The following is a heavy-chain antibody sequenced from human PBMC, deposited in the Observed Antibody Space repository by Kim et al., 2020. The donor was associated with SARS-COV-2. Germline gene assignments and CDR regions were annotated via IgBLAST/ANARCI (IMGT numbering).Heavy chain of an antibody. CDR2: YT. D-gene: IGHD4-17*01. CDR3: ARGYGDYFDY. J-gene: IGHJ4*02. V-gene: IGHV3-11*05. Sequence: YTNYADSVKGRFTISRDNARKSLYLQMNSLRAEDTAVYYCARGYGDYFDYWGQGTLVTVSS.